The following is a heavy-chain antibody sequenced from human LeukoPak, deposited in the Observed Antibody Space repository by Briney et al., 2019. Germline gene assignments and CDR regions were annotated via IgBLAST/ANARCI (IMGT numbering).Heavy chain of an antibody. D-gene: IGHD3-22*01. CDR3: ARDPGDSSGSGMDV. Sequence: GGSLRLACAASGFTFSSYAMSWVRQAPGKGLECVSAISGSGGSTYSADSVKGRFTISRDNSKNTLYLQMNSLRAEDTAVYYCARDPGDSSGSGMDVWGQGTTVTVSS. V-gene: IGHV3-23*01. CDR1: GFTFSSYA. CDR2: ISGSGGST. J-gene: IGHJ6*02.